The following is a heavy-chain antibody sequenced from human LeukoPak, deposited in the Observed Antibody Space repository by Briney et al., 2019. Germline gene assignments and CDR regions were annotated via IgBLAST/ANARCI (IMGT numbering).Heavy chain of an antibody. Sequence: GGSLRLSGAAFRLTVSRHYMSWLRQAPGKALEWVSVIYSGGSTYHADSVKGRFTTSRDNSKNALYLQMSSLRAEATAVYYCVNEVPFGPRAEYFQHWGQGTLVTVSS. J-gene: IGHJ1*01. D-gene: IGHD3-10*01. CDR1: RLTVSRHY. CDR3: VNEVPFGPRAEYFQH. V-gene: IGHV3-66*01. CDR2: IYSGGST.